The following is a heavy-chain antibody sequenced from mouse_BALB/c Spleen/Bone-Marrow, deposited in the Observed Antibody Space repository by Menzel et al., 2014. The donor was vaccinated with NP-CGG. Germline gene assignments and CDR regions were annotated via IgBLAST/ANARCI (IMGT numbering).Heavy chain of an antibody. J-gene: IGHJ3*01. CDR3: TIYYRSFAY. D-gene: IGHD2-14*01. CDR1: GYTFTSYW. CDR2: IDPSDSYT. V-gene: IGHV1S127*01. Sequence: GAELVKPGASVKMSCKASGYTFTSYWMHWVKQRPGQGLEWIGVIDPSDSYTSYNQKFKGKATLTVDTSSSTAYMQLSSLTSEDSAVYYCTIYYRSFAYWGQGTLVTVSA.